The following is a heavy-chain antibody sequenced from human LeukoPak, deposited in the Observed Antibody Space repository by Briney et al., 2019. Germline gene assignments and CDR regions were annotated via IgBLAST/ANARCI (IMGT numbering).Heavy chain of an antibody. V-gene: IGHV3-30*18. D-gene: IGHD5-12*01. CDR3: AKDRRTYSGYERWFDP. Sequence: GDSLTLSCAASGFTFSNYGMNWVRQAPGKGLEWVAVISYDGTYKYYADSVKGRFTISRDSSTNTVYLQMNSLRAEDTAVYYCAKDRRTYSGYERWFDPWGQGTLVTVSS. CDR1: GFTFSNYG. CDR2: ISYDGTYK. J-gene: IGHJ5*02.